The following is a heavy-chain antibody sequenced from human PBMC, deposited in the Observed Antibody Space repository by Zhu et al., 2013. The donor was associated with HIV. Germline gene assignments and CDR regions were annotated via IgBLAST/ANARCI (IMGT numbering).Heavy chain of an antibody. V-gene: IGHV1-69*14. D-gene: IGHD1-1*01. Sequence: QVQLVQSGAEVRKPGSSVKVSCKASGGSFTSYAISWVRQAPGQGLEWMGGIIPIFAAPEYAQKLQGRVTISADKSTGTVYMDLSGLRSDDTAIYYCAKRAGTTGTASYYYGMDVWGQGTPVTVSS. CDR2: IIPIFAAP. J-gene: IGHJ6*02. CDR1: GGSFTSYA. CDR3: AKRAGTTGTASYYYGMDV.